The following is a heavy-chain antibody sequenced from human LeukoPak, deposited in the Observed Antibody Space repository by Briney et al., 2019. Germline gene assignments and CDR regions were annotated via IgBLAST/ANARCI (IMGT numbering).Heavy chain of an antibody. D-gene: IGHD1-26*01. CDR3: ARSKDGAADAFDI. CDR1: GGTFSSYA. V-gene: IGHV1-69*13. J-gene: IGHJ3*02. Sequence: SVKVSCKASGGTFSSYAISWVRQAPGQGLEWMGGIIPIFGTANYAQKFQGRVTITADESTSTAYMELSSLRSEDTAVYYCARSKDGAADAFDIWGQGTMVTVSS. CDR2: IIPIFGTA.